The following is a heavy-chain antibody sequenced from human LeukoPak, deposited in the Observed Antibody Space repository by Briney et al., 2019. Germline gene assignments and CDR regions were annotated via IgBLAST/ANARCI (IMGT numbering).Heavy chain of an antibody. Sequence: ASVKVSCKASGYTFTGYYMHWVRQAPGQGLEWMGWINPNSGGTNYAQKLQGRVTMTTDTSTSTAYMELRSLRSDDTAVYYCARYSGYDTTFDYWGQGTLVTVSS. CDR3: ARYSGYDTTFDY. J-gene: IGHJ4*02. D-gene: IGHD5-12*01. V-gene: IGHV1-2*02. CDR2: INPNSGGT. CDR1: GYTFTGYY.